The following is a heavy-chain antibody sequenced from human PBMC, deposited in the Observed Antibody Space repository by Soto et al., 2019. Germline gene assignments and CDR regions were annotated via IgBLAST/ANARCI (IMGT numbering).Heavy chain of an antibody. CDR1: GFSIGRYW. V-gene: IGHV3-7*01. CDR2: KKQDGSEE. CDR3: ARAVAVRYYYGMDV. J-gene: IGHJ6*02. D-gene: IGHD6-19*01. Sequence: VQLVESGGGLVQPGGSLRLSCAASGFSIGRYWMSWVRQAPGKGLEWVADKKQDGSEEYYVDSVKGRFTVSRDNAKNSLYLHLTSLRVEDTALYYCARAVAVRYYYGMDVWGQGTTVTVSS.